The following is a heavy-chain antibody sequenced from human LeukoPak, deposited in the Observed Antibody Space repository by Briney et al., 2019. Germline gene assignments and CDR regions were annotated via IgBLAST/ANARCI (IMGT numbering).Heavy chain of an antibody. CDR2: ISWNSGII. D-gene: IGHD3-16*01. J-gene: IGHJ3*02. V-gene: IGHV3-9*01. CDR1: GFTFHDYA. Sequence: GGSLRLSCAASGFTFHDYAMHWVRQAPGQGLEWVSGISWNSGIIGYADSVKGRLTISRDNAQNSLSLQMNSLRTEDTAVYYCARGGGAFDIWGQGTMVTVSS. CDR3: ARGGGAFDI.